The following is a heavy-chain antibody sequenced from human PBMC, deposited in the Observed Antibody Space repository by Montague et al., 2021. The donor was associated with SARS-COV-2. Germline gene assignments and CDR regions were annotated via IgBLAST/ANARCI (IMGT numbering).Heavy chain of an antibody. CDR1: GGSISSYY. D-gene: IGHD6-19*01. CDR2: IYYSWST. V-gene: IGHV4-59*01. Sequence: SETLSLTCTVSGGSISSYYWSWIWQPPGKGLEWIGNIYYSWSTNYNSSPKSRVTISVDTSKNQFSLKLSSVTAADTAVYYCARGSGWMENAFDIWGQGTMVTVSS. CDR3: ARGSGWMENAFDI. J-gene: IGHJ3*02.